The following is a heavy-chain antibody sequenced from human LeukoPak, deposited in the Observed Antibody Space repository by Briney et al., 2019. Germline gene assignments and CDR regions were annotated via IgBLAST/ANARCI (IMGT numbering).Heavy chain of an antibody. D-gene: IGHD1-26*01. CDR2: IYPGDSDT. CDR1: GYSFTSYW. J-gene: IGHJ4*02. Sequence: GESLKISWKGSGYSFTSYWIGWVRQMPGKGLEWMGIIYPGDSDTRYSPSFQGQVTISADKSISTAYLQWSSLKASGTAMYYCAGGTPTAGSGFDYWGQGTLVTVSS. V-gene: IGHV5-51*01. CDR3: AGGTPTAGSGFDY.